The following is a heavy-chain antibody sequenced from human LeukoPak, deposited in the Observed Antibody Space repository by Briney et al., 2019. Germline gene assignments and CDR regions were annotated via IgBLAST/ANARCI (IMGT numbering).Heavy chain of an antibody. CDR3: ARHRGQLGYCTNGVCYHYYMDV. J-gene: IGHJ6*03. Sequence: GESLKISCKGSGYSFTSYWIGWVRQMPGKGLEWMGIIYPGDSDTRYSPSFQGQVTISADKSISTAYLQWGSLKASDTAMYYCARHRGQLGYCTNGVCYHYYMDVWGKGTTVTVSS. D-gene: IGHD2-8*01. V-gene: IGHV5-51*01. CDR1: GYSFTSYW. CDR2: IYPGDSDT.